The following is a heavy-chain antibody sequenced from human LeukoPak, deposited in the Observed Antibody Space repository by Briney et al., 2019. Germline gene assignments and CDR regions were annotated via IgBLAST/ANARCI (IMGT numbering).Heavy chain of an antibody. CDR1: GGSISSSSYY. J-gene: IGHJ4*02. Sequence: PSETLSLTCTVSGGSISSSSYYWGWIRQPPGKGLEWIGSIYYSGSTYYNPSLKSRVTISVDTSKNQFSLKLSSVTAADTAVYYCARDRGIVVVPAAGGLDYWGQGTLVTVSS. CDR3: ARDRGIVVVPAAGGLDY. CDR2: IYYSGST. D-gene: IGHD2-2*01. V-gene: IGHV4-39*07.